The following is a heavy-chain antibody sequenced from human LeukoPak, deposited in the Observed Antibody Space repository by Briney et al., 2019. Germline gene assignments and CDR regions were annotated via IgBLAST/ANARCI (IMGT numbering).Heavy chain of an antibody. V-gene: IGHV4-38-2*02. CDR3: ARVVAAAGNNWFDP. D-gene: IGHD6-13*01. Sequence: PSETLSLTCTVSGYSINSGYYWGWIRQPPGKGLEWIAIIYHSGSTYYNPSLKSRVTISVDTSKNQFSLKLNSVTAADTAVYYCARVVAAAGNNWFDPWGQGTLVTVSS. CDR1: GYSINSGYY. CDR2: IYHSGST. J-gene: IGHJ5*02.